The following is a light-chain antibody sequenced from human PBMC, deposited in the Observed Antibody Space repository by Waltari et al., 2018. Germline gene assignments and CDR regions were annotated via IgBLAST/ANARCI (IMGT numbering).Light chain of an antibody. J-gene: IGLJ3*02. Sequence: SYELTQPSSVSVSPGQTARITCSGDVLAKKSARWFQQKPGRAPVLVIYKDTERPSGIPGRFSGSTSGTTVTLTISGAQVEDEADYYCFSAADNNQVFGGGTKLTVL. CDR2: KDT. V-gene: IGLV3-27*01. CDR1: VLAKKS. CDR3: FSAADNNQV.